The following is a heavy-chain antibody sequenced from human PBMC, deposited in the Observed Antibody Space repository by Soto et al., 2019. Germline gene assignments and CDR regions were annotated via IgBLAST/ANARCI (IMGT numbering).Heavy chain of an antibody. D-gene: IGHD6-19*01. J-gene: IGHJ4*02. CDR3: AKDLIYGYNSGRPFDS. Sequence: EVQLLESGGGLVQPGGSLRPSCAASGFTFSSFAMSWVRQAPGKGLEWVSAIGSRGDSTYYADSVKGRFTISRDNSKNTMYLQMNSLRAEDTAVYYCAKDLIYGYNSGRPFDSWGQGTLVTVSS. CDR2: IGSRGDST. V-gene: IGHV3-23*01. CDR1: GFTFSSFA.